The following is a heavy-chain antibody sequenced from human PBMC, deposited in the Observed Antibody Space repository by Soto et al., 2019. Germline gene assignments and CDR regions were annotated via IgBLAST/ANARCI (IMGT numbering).Heavy chain of an antibody. CDR2: SDPEEDER. D-gene: IGHD1-1*01. Sequence: ASVKVSCKVSGHTLTELSIYWVRQAPGKGLEYMGGSDPEEDERIYAQKFQGRVTMTEDTSTDTAYMELSSLRSEDTAVYYCATGVTTFDYWGQGXRVTVYS. J-gene: IGHJ4*02. CDR1: GHTLTELS. CDR3: ATGVTTFDY. V-gene: IGHV1-24*01.